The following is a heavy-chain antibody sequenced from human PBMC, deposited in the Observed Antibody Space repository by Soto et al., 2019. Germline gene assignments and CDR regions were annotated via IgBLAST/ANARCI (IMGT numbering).Heavy chain of an antibody. V-gene: IGHV4-30-2*01. CDR1: GDTISTGGYT. D-gene: IGHD4-17*01. CDR3: ARETYSDYLGNFDP. Sequence: QLQLQESGSRLVKSSETLSLTCDVSGDTISTGGYTWAWIRQPPGEALEWIGHTYDSGNPYYNPALTSGVILYLDRTKIQFSQKVRSVTAAYPPLYYCARETYSDYLGNFDPWGQGILVTVSS. J-gene: IGHJ5*02. CDR2: TYDSGNP.